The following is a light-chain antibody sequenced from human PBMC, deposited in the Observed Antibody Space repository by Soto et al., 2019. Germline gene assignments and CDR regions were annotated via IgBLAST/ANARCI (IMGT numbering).Light chain of an antibody. V-gene: IGKV1-39*01. J-gene: IGKJ1*01. Sequence: DTKMPLSPSSMCESVGNRVNVTCMASQSMRTFLNWYQQRPGKAPNLLIYAAINMQGGVPSRFSGNGSGTDFALTISILQHEDVATYYWQHSFNTPQTFGQGTKVDIK. CDR1: QSMRTF. CDR3: QHSFNTPQT. CDR2: AAI.